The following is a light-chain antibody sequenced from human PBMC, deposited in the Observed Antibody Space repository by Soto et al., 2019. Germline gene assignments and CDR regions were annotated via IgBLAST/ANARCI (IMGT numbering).Light chain of an antibody. CDR1: QSVKSS. CDR2: DAS. CDR3: QQRSNWPPVT. J-gene: IGKJ4*01. V-gene: IGKV3-11*01. Sequence: EVVLTQSPAILSLSPGERATLSCRASQSVKSSLAWYQQKPGQPPRLLIYDASHRATGIPARFSGSGSGTDFTLTISSLEAEDVAVYFCQQRSNWPPVTFGGGTKVQI.